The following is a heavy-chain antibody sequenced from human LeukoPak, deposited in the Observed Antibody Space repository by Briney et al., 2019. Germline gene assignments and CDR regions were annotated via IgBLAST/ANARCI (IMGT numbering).Heavy chain of an antibody. Sequence: GGSLRLSCAASGFTFTNYALSWVRQAPGKGLEWVSTISGSGGTTYYADSVQGRFTISRDNSKNTLYLQMNSLRDEDTAVYYCAKGSLGSWYYFDYWGQGTLVTVSS. CDR1: GFTFTNYA. CDR2: ISGSGGTT. V-gene: IGHV3-23*01. D-gene: IGHD6-13*01. CDR3: AKGSLGSWYYFDY. J-gene: IGHJ4*02.